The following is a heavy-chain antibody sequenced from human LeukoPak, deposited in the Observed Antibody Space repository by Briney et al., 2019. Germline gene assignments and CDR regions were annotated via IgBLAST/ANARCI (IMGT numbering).Heavy chain of an antibody. D-gene: IGHD1-26*01. CDR1: GFSVSSNY. Sequence: PGGSLRLSCAASGFSVSSNYMSWVRQAPGNGLEWVSTIFSGGTTDYADSVKGRFTISRDNSKNTVSLQMNNLRVDDTAVYYCAGTTSSWGYFYMDVWGKGTTVTVSS. J-gene: IGHJ6*03. V-gene: IGHV3-53*01. CDR2: IFSGGTT. CDR3: AGTTSSWGYFYMDV.